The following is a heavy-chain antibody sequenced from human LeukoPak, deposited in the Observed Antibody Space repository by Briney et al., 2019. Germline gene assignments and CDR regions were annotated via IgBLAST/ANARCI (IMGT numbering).Heavy chain of an antibody. D-gene: IGHD5-24*01. Sequence: SETLSLTCAVYGGSFSGYYWSWIRQPPGKGLEWIGSFYYSGSTYYNPSLKSRVTISVDTSKNQFSLKLRSVTAADTAVYYCARVADGYYYYYIDVWGKGTTVTVSS. CDR3: ARVADGYYYYYIDV. CDR2: FYYSGST. V-gene: IGHV4-34*01. J-gene: IGHJ6*03. CDR1: GGSFSGYY.